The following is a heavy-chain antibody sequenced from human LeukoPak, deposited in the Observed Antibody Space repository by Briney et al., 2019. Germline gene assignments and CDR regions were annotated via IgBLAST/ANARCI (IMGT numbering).Heavy chain of an antibody. V-gene: IGHV3-23*01. CDR2: ISGSGGST. J-gene: IGHJ3*02. D-gene: IGHD4-17*01. Sequence: GGSLRLSCAASGFTFSSYAMSWVRQAPGKGLEWVSAISGSGGSTYYADSVKGRFTISRDNAKNSLYLQMNSLRAEDTAVYYCARLRNDYGDYDAFDIWGQGTMVTVSS. CDR1: GFTFSSYA. CDR3: ARLRNDYGDYDAFDI.